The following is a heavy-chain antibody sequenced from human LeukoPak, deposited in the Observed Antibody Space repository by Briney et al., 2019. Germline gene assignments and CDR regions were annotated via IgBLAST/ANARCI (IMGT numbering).Heavy chain of an antibody. J-gene: IGHJ4*02. Sequence: GGSLRLSCTASRFTFSSYAMHWVRQAPGKGLEWVAVISYDESNQYYAGSVKGRFTISRDNSKNTLYLQMNSLRAEDTAVYYCARGMDSYVFDYWGQGTLVTVSS. V-gene: IGHV3-30*04. CDR2: ISYDESNQ. D-gene: IGHD3-16*01. CDR1: RFTFSSYA. CDR3: ARGMDSYVFDY.